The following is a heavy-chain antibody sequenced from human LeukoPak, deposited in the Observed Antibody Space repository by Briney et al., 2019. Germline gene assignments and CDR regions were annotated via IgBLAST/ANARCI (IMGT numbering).Heavy chain of an antibody. Sequence: GGSLRLSCAASGFTFSSYWMSWVRQAPGKGLEWVANIKQDGSEKYYADSVKGRFTISRDNAKNSLYLQMNSLRAEDTAVYYCARDRRPGYSSGWGAFDIWGQGTMVTVSS. V-gene: IGHV3-7*01. D-gene: IGHD6-19*01. CDR2: IKQDGSEK. J-gene: IGHJ3*02. CDR1: GFTFSSYW. CDR3: ARDRRPGYSSGWGAFDI.